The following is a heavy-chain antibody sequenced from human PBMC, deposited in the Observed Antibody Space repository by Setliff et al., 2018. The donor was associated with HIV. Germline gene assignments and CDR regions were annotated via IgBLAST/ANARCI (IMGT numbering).Heavy chain of an antibody. CDR3: VREGAGTGGFDY. CDR1: GYTFTSYD. D-gene: IGHD1-1*01. Sequence: ASVKVSCKASGYTFTSYDINWVRQATGQGLEWMGWMNPNSGNTGYAQKFRDRVTMTRDTSSTIFYMELSNLRPEDTAVYYCVREGAGTGGFDYWGQGTLVTVSS. V-gene: IGHV1-8*02. J-gene: IGHJ4*02. CDR2: MNPNSGNT.